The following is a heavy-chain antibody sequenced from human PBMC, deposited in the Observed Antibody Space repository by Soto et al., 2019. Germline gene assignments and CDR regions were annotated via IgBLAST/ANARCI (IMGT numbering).Heavy chain of an antibody. D-gene: IGHD3-10*01. Sequence: QVQLVESGGGVVQRGRSLRLSCAASGFTFSSYAMHWVRHAPGKGLEWVAFISYDGSNKYYADSVRGRFTISRDKSKNTLYLQMNSLRVEETAVYYCAREGNYNGLGSSLDYWGQGTLVTVSS. CDR1: GFTFSSYA. V-gene: IGHV3-30-3*01. CDR3: AREGNYNGLGSSLDY. CDR2: ISYDGSNK. J-gene: IGHJ4*02.